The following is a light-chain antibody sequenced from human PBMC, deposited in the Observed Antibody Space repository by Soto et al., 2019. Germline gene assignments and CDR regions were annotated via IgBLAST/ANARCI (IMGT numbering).Light chain of an antibody. CDR2: DVS. Sequence: QSVLTQPASVSGSPGQSIAISCTGFGSDVGGYNYVSWYQQHPGKAPKLMIYDVSKRPSGVPDRFSGSKSGNTASLTISGLQAEDEADYYCCSYAGSYTWVFGGGTQLTVL. CDR3: CSYAGSYTWV. J-gene: IGLJ3*02. CDR1: GSDVGGYNY. V-gene: IGLV2-11*01.